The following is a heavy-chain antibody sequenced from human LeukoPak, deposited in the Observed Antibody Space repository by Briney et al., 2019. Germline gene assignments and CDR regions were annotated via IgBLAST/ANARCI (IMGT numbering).Heavy chain of an antibody. D-gene: IGHD5-18*01. V-gene: IGHV1-2*02. J-gene: IGHJ6*03. CDR3: ARGRGYISGYYVDV. CDR2: INANTGGT. CDR1: GYTFTAYY. Sequence: GASVKVSCKTSGYTFTAYYMHWVRQAPGQGLEWMGWINANTGGTKYAQKFQGRVTMTRNTSISTAYMELSRLTSDDTPVYYCARGRGYISGYYVDVWGKGTTVTVSS.